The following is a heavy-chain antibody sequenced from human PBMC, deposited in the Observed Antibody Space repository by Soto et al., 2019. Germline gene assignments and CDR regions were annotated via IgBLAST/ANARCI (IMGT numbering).Heavy chain of an antibody. J-gene: IGHJ4*02. D-gene: IGHD3-22*01. CDR3: ARDGKTGYYDSSRYYYHGRGYFDY. Sequence: QVQLVESGGGVVQPGRSLRLSCAASGFTFSSYAMHWVRQAPGKGLEWVAVISYDGSNKYYADSVKGRFTISRDNSKNTLYLQMNSLRAEDTAVYYCARDGKTGYYDSSRYYYHGRGYFDYWGQLTLVTVSS. V-gene: IGHV3-30-3*01. CDR1: GFTFSSYA. CDR2: ISYDGSNK.